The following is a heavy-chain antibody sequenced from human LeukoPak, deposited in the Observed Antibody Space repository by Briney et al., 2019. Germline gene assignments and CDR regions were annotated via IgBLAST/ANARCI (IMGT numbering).Heavy chain of an antibody. V-gene: IGHV1-69*13. Sequence: SVKVSCKASGGTFSNYAINWVGQAPGPGLEWMGGIIPIFGTANYAQKFQGRVTITADESTSTVYMELNSLKSEDTAVYYCARGWDYDSGGRPTAYVYWGQGTLVTVSS. CDR2: IIPIFGTA. CDR3: ARGWDYDSGGRPTAYVY. D-gene: IGHD3-22*01. CDR1: GGTFSNYA. J-gene: IGHJ4*02.